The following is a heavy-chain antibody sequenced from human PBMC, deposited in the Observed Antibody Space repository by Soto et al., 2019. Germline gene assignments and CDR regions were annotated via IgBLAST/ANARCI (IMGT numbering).Heavy chain of an antibody. V-gene: IGHV4-59*08. CDR2: IYYSGST. Sequence: QVQLQESGPGLVKPSETLSLTCTVSGGSISSYYWSWIRQPPGKGLECIGYIYYSGSTNYNPSLKSLVTISVDTSKNQLSLKLSSVSAAGTGVYYCARRYGYSFDYWGQGTLVTVSS. D-gene: IGHD1-1*01. CDR3: ARRYGYSFDY. J-gene: IGHJ4*02. CDR1: GGSISSYY.